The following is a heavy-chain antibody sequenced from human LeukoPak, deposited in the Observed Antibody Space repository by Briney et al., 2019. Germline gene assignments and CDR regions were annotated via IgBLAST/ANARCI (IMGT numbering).Heavy chain of an antibody. CDR1: GGSFSGYY. D-gene: IGHD3-3*01. CDR2: INHSGST. V-gene: IGHV4-34*01. CDR3: ARAEYDFWSGYPSALDP. Sequence: SETLSLTCAVYGGSFSGYYWSWICQPPGKGLEWIGEINHSGSTNYNPSLKSRVTISVDTSKNQFSLKLSSVTAADTAVYYCARAEYDFWSGYPSALDPWGQGTLVTVSS. J-gene: IGHJ5*02.